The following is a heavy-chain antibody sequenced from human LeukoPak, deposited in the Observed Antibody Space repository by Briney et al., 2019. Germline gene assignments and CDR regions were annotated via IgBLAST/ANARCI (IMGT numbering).Heavy chain of an antibody. CDR3: ARMAAAGLYYYYGMDV. D-gene: IGHD6-13*01. J-gene: IGHJ6*02. CDR2: ISAYNGNT. Sequence: GASVKVSCKASGYTFTSYGISWVRQAPGQGLEWIGWISAYNGNTNYAQKLQGRVTMTTDTSTSTAYMELRSLRSDDTAVYYCARMAAAGLYYYYGMDVWGQGTTVTVSS. CDR1: GYTFTSYG. V-gene: IGHV1-18*01.